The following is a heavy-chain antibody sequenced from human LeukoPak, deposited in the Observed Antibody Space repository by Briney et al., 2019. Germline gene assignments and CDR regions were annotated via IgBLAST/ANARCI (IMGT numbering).Heavy chain of an antibody. D-gene: IGHD2-2*02. CDR1: GGSISSGDYY. V-gene: IGHV4-30-4*08. J-gene: IGHJ3*02. Sequence: PSETLSLTCTVSGGSISSGDYYWSWIRQPPGKGLEWIVYIYYSGSTYYNPSLKSRVTITVNRSKNQFSLKLSSVTAADTAVYYCAREGTLSIVVVPAAIGAFDIWGQGTMVTVSS. CDR3: AREGTLSIVVVPAAIGAFDI. CDR2: IYYSGST.